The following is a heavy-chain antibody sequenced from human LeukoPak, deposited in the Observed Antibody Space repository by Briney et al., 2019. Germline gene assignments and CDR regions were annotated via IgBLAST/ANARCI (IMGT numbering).Heavy chain of an antibody. CDR1: GFTFSSYW. D-gene: IGHD5-12*01. J-gene: IGHJ5*02. Sequence: GGSLRLSCAASGFTFSSYWMSWVRQAPGKGLEWVANIKQDGSEKYYVDSVKGRFTISRDNAENSLYLQMNSLRAEDTAVYYCARDWATSGYDSYNWFDPWGQGTLVTVSS. CDR2: IKQDGSEK. CDR3: ARDWATSGYDSYNWFDP. V-gene: IGHV3-7*01.